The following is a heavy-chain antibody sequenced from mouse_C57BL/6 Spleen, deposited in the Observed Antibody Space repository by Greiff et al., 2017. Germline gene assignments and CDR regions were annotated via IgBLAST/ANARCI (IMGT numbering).Heavy chain of an antibody. J-gene: IGHJ3*01. CDR3: ARDRYYGSEAY. D-gene: IGHD1-1*01. CDR1: GYSITSGYY. CDR2: ISYDGSN. V-gene: IGHV3-6*01. Sequence: EVQLQESGPGLVKPSQSLSLTCSVTGYSITSGYYWNWIRQFPGNKLEWMGYISYDGSNNYNPSLKNRISITRDTSKNQFFLKLNSVTTEDTATYYCARDRYYGSEAYWGQGTLVTVSA.